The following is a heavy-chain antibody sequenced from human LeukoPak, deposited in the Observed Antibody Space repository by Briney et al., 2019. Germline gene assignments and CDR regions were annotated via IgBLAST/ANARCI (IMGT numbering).Heavy chain of an antibody. CDR1: GFTFSSYG. CDR2: ISYDGSNK. V-gene: IGHV3-30*18. CDR3: AKLSTVVIKDAFDI. J-gene: IGHJ3*02. Sequence: GGSLRLSCAASGFTFSSYGMHWVRQAPGKGLEWVAVISYDGSNKYYADSVKGRFTISRDNSKNTLYLQMNSLRAEDTAVYYCAKLSTVVIKDAFDIWGQGTMVTVSS. D-gene: IGHD4-23*01.